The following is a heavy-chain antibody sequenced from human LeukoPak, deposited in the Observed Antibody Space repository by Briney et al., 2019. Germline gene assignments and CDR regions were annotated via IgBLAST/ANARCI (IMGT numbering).Heavy chain of an antibody. CDR1: GGTFISYT. V-gene: IGHV1-69*04. CDR2: IIPTLGIA. CDR3: ARDVGASDY. J-gene: IGHJ4*02. Sequence: ASVKVSCKASGGTFISYTISWVRQAPGQGREGMGRIIPTLGIANYAQKFQGRVTITADKSTSTAYMELSSLRSEDTAVYYCARDVGASDYWGQGTLVTVSS. D-gene: IGHD1-26*01.